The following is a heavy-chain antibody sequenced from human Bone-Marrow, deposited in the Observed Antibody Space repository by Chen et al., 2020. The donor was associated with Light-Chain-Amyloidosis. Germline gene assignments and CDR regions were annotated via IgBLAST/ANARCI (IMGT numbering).Heavy chain of an antibody. D-gene: IGHD5-12*01. CDR3: AKAVARWLLLQPDY. CDR1: GFTFSSYD. J-gene: IGHJ4*02. CDR2: MRYDGSNK. V-gene: IGHV3-30*02. Sequence: QVQLVESGGGVVQPGGSLRLSCAASGFTFSSYDMHWVRQAPGKGLEWVALMRYDGSNKYYADSVKGRFTISRDNSKNTLYLQMNSLGAEDTAVYFCAKAVARWLLLQPDYWGQGTRVTVSS.